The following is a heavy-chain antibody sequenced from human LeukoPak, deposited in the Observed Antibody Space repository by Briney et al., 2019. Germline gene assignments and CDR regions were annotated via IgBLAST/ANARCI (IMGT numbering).Heavy chain of an antibody. Sequence: SGPALVKPTQTLTLTCTFSGFSLSTSGMCVSWIRQPPGKALEWLALIDWDDDKYYSTSLKTRLTISKDTSKNQVVLTMTNMDPVDTATYYCARTRGFCSGGNCYSYWFDPWGQGTLVTVSS. D-gene: IGHD2-15*01. CDR2: IDWDDDK. V-gene: IGHV2-70*01. CDR1: GFSLSTSGMC. J-gene: IGHJ5*02. CDR3: ARTRGFCSGGNCYSYWFDP.